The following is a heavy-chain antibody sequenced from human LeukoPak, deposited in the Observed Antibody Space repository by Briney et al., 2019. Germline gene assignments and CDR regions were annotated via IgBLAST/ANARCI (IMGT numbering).Heavy chain of an antibody. D-gene: IGHD4-17*01. CDR2: IYYSGST. Sequence: PSETLSLTCTVSGGSISSSSYYWGWIRQPPGKGLEWIGSIYYSGSTYYNPSLKSRVTISVDTSKNQFSLKLSSVTAADTAVYYCARIPYGKIDYWGQGTLVIVSS. J-gene: IGHJ4*02. V-gene: IGHV4-39*07. CDR1: GGSISSSSYY. CDR3: ARIPYGKIDY.